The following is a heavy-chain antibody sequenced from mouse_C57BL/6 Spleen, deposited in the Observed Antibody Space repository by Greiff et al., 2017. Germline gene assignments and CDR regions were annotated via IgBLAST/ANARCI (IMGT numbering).Heavy chain of an antibody. V-gene: IGHV1-69*01. CDR2: IDPSDSYT. J-gene: IGHJ4*01. Sequence: VQLQQPGAELVMPGASVKLSCKASGYTFTSYWMHWVKQRPGQGLEWIGEIDPSDSYTNYNQKFKGKSTLTVDKSSSTAYMQLSSLTSEDAAVYYCARSELGRYAMDDWGQGTSVTVSS. D-gene: IGHD4-1*01. CDR3: ARSELGRYAMDD. CDR1: GYTFTSYW.